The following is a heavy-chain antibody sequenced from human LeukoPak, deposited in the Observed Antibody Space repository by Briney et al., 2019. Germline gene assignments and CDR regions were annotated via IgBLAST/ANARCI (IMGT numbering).Heavy chain of an antibody. CDR1: GFSVNDYY. V-gene: IGHV3-11*01. CDR2: IGSSDNRI. CDR3: ARELVAGTFDY. J-gene: IGHJ4*02. Sequence: PGGSLRLSCAASGFSVNDYYMSWIRQAPGKGLGWVSDIGSSDNRIAYGDSVRGRFTISRDIAKNSLYLQVNMLRVEDTAVYYCARELVAGTFDYWGRGTLVTVSS. D-gene: IGHD1-7*01.